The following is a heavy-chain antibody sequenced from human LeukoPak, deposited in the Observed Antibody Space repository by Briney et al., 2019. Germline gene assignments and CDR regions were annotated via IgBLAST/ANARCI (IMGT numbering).Heavy chain of an antibody. J-gene: IGHJ6*02. CDR1: GFTFTDYS. D-gene: IGHD2-2*01. Sequence: GGSLRLSCAASGFTFTDYSMSWVRQAPGKGLEWVSGLGRSGENRYYATSVRGRFSISRDNSKDTVYLQMNSLRAEDTAIYYCAKDRPCETCMPMDAWGQGTTVTVSS. V-gene: IGHV3-23*01. CDR3: AKDRPCETCMPMDA. CDR2: LGRSGENR.